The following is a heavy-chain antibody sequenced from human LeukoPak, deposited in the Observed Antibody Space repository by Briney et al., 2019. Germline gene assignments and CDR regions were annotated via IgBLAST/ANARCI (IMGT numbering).Heavy chain of an antibody. V-gene: IGHV1-46*01. D-gene: IGHD3-10*01. CDR2: INPSGGST. Sequence: ASVKVSCKASGYTFTSYYMHWVRQAPGQGLEWMGIINPSGGSTSYAQKFQGRVTMTRDTSTSTVYMELSSLRSEDTAVYYCARDGITMEDDYYYGMDVWGQGTTVTVSS. J-gene: IGHJ6*02. CDR3: ARDGITMEDDYYYGMDV. CDR1: GYTFTSYY.